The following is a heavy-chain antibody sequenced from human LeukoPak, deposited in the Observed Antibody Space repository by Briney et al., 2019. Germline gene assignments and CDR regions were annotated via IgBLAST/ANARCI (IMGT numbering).Heavy chain of an antibody. CDR1: GFTVSSNY. CDR2: IFSGGST. J-gene: IGHJ4*02. D-gene: IGHD3-10*01. V-gene: IGHV3-53*01. Sequence: GGSLRLSCAASGFTVSSNYMSWVRQAPGKGLERVSVIFSGGSTYYADSVKGRFTISRDNSKNTLYLQMNSLRAEDTAVYYCARLPGVTWGGFDYWGQGTLVTVSS. CDR3: ARLPGVTWGGFDY.